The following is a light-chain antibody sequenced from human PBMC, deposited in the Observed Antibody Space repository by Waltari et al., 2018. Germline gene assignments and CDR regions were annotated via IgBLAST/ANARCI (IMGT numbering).Light chain of an antibody. CDR2: GAS. CDR1: QSVSSN. V-gene: IGKV3-15*01. Sequence: EIVMTQSPATLSVSPGERATLSCRASQSVSSNLAWYQQEPGQAPRLRIYGASTRATGIPARFSGSGSGTEFTLTISSLQSEDFAVYYCQQYNNWPRTFGQGTKLEIK. J-gene: IGKJ2*01. CDR3: QQYNNWPRT.